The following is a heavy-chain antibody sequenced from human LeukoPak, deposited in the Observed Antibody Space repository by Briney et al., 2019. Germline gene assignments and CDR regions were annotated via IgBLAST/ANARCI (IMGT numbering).Heavy chain of an antibody. CDR3: ARDVTVTTSNWFDP. V-gene: IGHV3-33*01. D-gene: IGHD4-17*01. CDR2: IWYDGSNK. Sequence: AGRSLRLSCAASGFPFSSYGMHWVRQAPGKGLEWVAVIWYDGSNKYYADSVKGRFTISRDNSKNSLYLQMNSLRAEDTAVYYCARDVTVTTSNWFDPWGQGTLVTVSS. J-gene: IGHJ5*02. CDR1: GFPFSSYG.